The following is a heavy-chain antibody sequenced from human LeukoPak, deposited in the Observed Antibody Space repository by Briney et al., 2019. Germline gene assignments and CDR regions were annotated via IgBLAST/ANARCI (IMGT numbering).Heavy chain of an antibody. CDR2: IYYSGST. CDR1: GGSISSGSYY. D-gene: IGHD5-12*01. Sequence: SETLSLTCTVSGGSISSGSYYWSWIRQPPGKGLEWIGYIYYSGSTNYNPSLKSRVTISVDTSKNQFSLKLSSVTAADTAVYYCARDVDIVATIKRGYFDYWGQGTLVTVSS. J-gene: IGHJ4*02. CDR3: ARDVDIVATIKRGYFDY. V-gene: IGHV4-61*01.